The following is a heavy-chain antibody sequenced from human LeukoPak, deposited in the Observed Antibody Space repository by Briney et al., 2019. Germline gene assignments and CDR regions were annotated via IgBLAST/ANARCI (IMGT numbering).Heavy chain of an antibody. D-gene: IGHD2-15*01. CDR3: AREKCSGGSCYENWFDP. V-gene: IGHV4-30-2*01. CDR2: IYHSGST. J-gene: IGHJ5*02. CDR1: GGSISSGGYY. Sequence: ASETLSLTCTVSGGSISSGGYYWSWIRQPPGKGLEWIGYIYHSGSTYYNPSLKSRVTISVDRSKNQFSLKLSSVTAADTAVYYCAREKCSGGSCYENWFDPWGQGTLVTVSS.